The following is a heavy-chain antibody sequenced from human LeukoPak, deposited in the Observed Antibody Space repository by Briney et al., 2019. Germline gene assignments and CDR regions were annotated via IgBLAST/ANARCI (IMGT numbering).Heavy chain of an antibody. CDR3: ARGRGYCSSTSCYGAFDI. CDR1: GYTFTSYG. J-gene: IGHJ3*02. Sequence: SVKVSCKASGYTFTSYGISWVRQAPGQGLEWMGGIIPIFGTANYAQKFQGRVTITTDESTSTAYMELSSLRSEDTAVYYCARGRGYCSSTSCYGAFDIWGQGTMVTVSS. V-gene: IGHV1-69*05. CDR2: IIPIFGTA. D-gene: IGHD2-2*01.